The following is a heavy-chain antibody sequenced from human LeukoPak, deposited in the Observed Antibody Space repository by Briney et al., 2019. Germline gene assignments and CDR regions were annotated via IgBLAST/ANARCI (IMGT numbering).Heavy chain of an antibody. CDR2: VYWHNDE. J-gene: IGHJ4*02. Sequence: ESGPTLVKSTQTVTLTCSFSGFSLNSGGEAVGWVRQPPGKAPEFLTLVYWHNDERYSPSLRARLNITKDASKNQVVLTMINMDPVDTGTYYCVHRRGYHYGYEAFDHWGQGTWLIVSS. D-gene: IGHD5-18*01. CDR3: VHRRGYHYGYEAFDH. CDR1: GFSLNSGGEA. V-gene: IGHV2-5*04.